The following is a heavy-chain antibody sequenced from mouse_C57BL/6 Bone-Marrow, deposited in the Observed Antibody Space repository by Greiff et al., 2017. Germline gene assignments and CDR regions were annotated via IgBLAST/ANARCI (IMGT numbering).Heavy chain of an antibody. CDR1: GFTFSSYA. CDR2: ISDGGSYT. J-gene: IGHJ4*01. V-gene: IGHV5-4*03. CDR3: ARLLLSAMDY. D-gene: IGHD1-1*01. Sequence: EVNVVESGGGLVKPGGSLKLSCAASGFTFSSYAMSWVRQTPEKRLEWVATISDGGSYTYYPDNVKGRFTISRDNAKNNLYLQMSHLKSEDTAMYYCARLLLSAMDYWGQGTSVTVSS.